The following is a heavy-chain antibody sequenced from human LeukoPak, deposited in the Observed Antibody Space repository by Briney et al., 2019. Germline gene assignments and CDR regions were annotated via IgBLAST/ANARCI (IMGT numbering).Heavy chain of an antibody. CDR3: ARRYFDY. J-gene: IGHJ4*02. CDR1: GYTFTGYY. V-gene: IGHV1-2*02. Sequence: ASVKVSCKASGYTFTGYYMHWVRQAPGQGLEWMGWINPNSGGTNYAQKFQGRVTMTRDTSTSTVYMELSSLRSEDTAVYYCARRYFDYWGQGTLVTVSS. CDR2: INPNSGGT.